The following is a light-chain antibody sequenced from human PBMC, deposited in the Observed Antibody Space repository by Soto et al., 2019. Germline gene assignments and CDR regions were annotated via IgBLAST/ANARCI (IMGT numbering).Light chain of an antibody. Sequence: EIVLTQSPGTLSLYRGERATLSCRASQSVSSNYLAWYRRKPGQAPRLLIYGASNRATDIPGRFSGSGSGTDFTLTITRLEPEDFAVYYCQQYGSSPPTFGPGTRVEIK. CDR3: QQYGSSPPT. CDR1: QSVSSNY. CDR2: GAS. J-gene: IGKJ1*01. V-gene: IGKV3-20*01.